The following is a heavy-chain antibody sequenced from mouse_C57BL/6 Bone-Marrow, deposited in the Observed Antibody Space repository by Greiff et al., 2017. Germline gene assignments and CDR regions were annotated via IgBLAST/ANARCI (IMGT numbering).Heavy chain of an antibody. CDR2: ISSGGSYT. Sequence: EVKVVESGGDLVKPGGSLKLSCAASGFTFSSYGMSWVRQTPDKRLEWVATISSGGSYTYYPDSVKGRFTISRDNAKNTLYLQMSSLKSEDTAMYYCARRTGDWYFDVWGTGTTVTVSS. V-gene: IGHV5-6*02. J-gene: IGHJ1*03. CDR3: ARRTGDWYFDV. D-gene: IGHD1-1*01. CDR1: GFTFSSYG.